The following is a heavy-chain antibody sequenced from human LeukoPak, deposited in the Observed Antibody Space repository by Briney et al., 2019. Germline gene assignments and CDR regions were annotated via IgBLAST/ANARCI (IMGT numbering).Heavy chain of an antibody. CDR3: ARGRGPLGY. Sequence: SETLSLTCAVYGGSFSGYYWSWIRQPPGKGLEWIGEIKHSGSTNYNPSLKSRVTISVDTSKNQFSLKLSSVTAADTAVYYCARGRGPLGYWGQGTLVTVSS. CDR1: GGSFSGYY. V-gene: IGHV4-34*01. D-gene: IGHD7-27*01. J-gene: IGHJ4*02. CDR2: IKHSGST.